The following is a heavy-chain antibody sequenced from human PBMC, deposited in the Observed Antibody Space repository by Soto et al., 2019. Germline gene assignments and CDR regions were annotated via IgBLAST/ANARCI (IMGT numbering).Heavy chain of an antibody. CDR3: ARVAVAGTRVDY. Sequence: QVQLQESGPGLVKPSGTLSLTCAVSGGSISSSNWWSWVRQPPGKGLELIGEIYHSGSTNYNPSLTGRVTISVDKSKIQFSLKLSSVTAADTAVYYCARVAVAGTRVDYWGQGTLVTVSS. CDR2: IYHSGST. CDR1: GGSISSSNW. J-gene: IGHJ4*02. V-gene: IGHV4-4*02. D-gene: IGHD6-19*01.